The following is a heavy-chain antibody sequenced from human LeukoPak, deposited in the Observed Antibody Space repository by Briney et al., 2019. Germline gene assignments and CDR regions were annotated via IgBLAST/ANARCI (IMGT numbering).Heavy chain of an antibody. D-gene: IGHD2-15*01. CDR1: GGTFISYA. J-gene: IGHJ5*02. Sequence: EASVKVSCKASGGTFISYAISWVRQAPGQGLEWMGGIIPIFGTANYAQKFQGRVTITADKSTSTAYMELSSLRPEDTAVYYCARADKCSGGSCYSWWFDPWGQGTLVTVSS. CDR3: ARADKCSGGSCYSWWFDP. CDR2: IIPIFGTA. V-gene: IGHV1-69*06.